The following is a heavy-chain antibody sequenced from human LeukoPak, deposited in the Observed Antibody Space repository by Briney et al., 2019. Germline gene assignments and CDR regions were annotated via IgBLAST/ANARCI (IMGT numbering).Heavy chain of an antibody. Sequence: AETLCLTCTVSGGSFSSYYWSWIRQPAGKRLEWIGRISSSGSTNYNPSLKSRVTMSVDSSKNQFSLILISVTAADTAVYYCARESTGWLQLNYWGQGTLVTVSS. CDR3: ARESTGWLQLNY. V-gene: IGHV4-4*07. J-gene: IGHJ4*02. CDR2: ISSSGST. D-gene: IGHD5-24*01. CDR1: GGSFSSYY.